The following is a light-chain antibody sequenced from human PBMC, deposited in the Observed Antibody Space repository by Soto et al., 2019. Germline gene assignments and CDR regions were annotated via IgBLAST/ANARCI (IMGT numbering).Light chain of an antibody. Sequence: TQSPGTLYFVPREKATLSLGAIQSVSRSYLVWYQQKPGQAPRLLIYGASTRATGIPARFSGGGSGTEFTLTISSLQSEDFAVYYCQQYNNWPPITFGQGTRLEIK. J-gene: IGKJ5*01. CDR3: QQYNNWPPIT. CDR1: QSVSRSY. V-gene: IGKV3-15*01. CDR2: GAS.